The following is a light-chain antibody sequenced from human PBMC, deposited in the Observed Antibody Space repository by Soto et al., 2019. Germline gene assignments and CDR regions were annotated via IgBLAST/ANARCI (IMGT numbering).Light chain of an antibody. V-gene: IGKV3-15*01. CDR2: RAS. CDR1: QNIYSN. J-gene: IGKJ1*01. Sequence: IVITQSPATLSVSPGERATLSRRASQNIYSNVAWYQQRPGQAPRLLIYRASTRAPGIPARFSGSGSGTEFTLTISSLQSEDFTVYSCLQYHNLWAFGQGTKVDIK. CDR3: LQYHNLWA.